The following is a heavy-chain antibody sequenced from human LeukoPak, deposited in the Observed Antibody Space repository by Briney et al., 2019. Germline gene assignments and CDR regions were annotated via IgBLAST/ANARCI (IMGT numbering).Heavy chain of an antibody. Sequence: SETLSLTCAVYGGSFSGYYWSWIRQPPGKGLEWIGEINHSGSTNYNPSLKSRVTISVDTSKNQFSLKLSSVTAADTAVYYCARTEIRQRGDYRGQGTLVTVSS. D-gene: IGHD5-24*01. V-gene: IGHV4-34*01. J-gene: IGHJ4*02. CDR1: GGSFSGYY. CDR3: ARTEIRQRGDY. CDR2: INHSGST.